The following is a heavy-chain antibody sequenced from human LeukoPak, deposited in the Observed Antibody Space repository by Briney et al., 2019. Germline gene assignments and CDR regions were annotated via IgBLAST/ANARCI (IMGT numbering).Heavy chain of an antibody. Sequence: GGSLRLSCAASGFTFSRYWMHWVRQAPGKGLVWVSRINTDGSSTSYADSVKGRFTISRDNAKNALYLQMNSLRAEDTAVYYCAKDGPIVVVPAAILYFDYWGQGTLVTVSS. J-gene: IGHJ4*02. CDR1: GFTFSRYW. CDR2: INTDGSST. V-gene: IGHV3-74*01. D-gene: IGHD2-2*01. CDR3: AKDGPIVVVPAAILYFDY.